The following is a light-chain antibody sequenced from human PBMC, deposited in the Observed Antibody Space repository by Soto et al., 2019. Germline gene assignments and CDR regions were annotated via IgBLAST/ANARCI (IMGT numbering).Light chain of an antibody. Sequence: QSVLTQPPSVSGSPGQTVTISCTGSSSDIGADYDVSWYQQHPGTAPKLMIYDISKRPSGVPGRFSGSKSGTAASLAITGLEAEDEDDYYCQYAGSSLCGYVFGTGTKLTVL. CDR2: DIS. J-gene: IGLJ1*01. CDR3: QYAGSSLCGYV. CDR1: SSDIGADYD. V-gene: IGLV1-40*01.